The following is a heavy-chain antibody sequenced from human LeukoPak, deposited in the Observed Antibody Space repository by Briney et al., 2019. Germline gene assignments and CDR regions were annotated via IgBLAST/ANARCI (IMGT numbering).Heavy chain of an antibody. V-gene: IGHV4-59*01. CDR1: DGSISSYY. D-gene: IGHD3-9*01. CDR2: IYYNGST. J-gene: IGHJ5*02. Sequence: SETLSLTCTVSDGSISSYYWRWIRQPPGKGLEWIGYIYYNGSTNYNPSLKSRVTISVDTSKNQFSLKLSSVTAADTAVYYCARVSVLRYFDWLLPANWFDPWGQGTLVTVSS. CDR3: ARVSVLRYFDWLLPANWFDP.